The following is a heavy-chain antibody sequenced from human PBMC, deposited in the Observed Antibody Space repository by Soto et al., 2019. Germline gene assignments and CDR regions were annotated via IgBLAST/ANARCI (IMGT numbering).Heavy chain of an antibody. CDR2: VSSSSRTT. J-gene: IGHJ3*01. V-gene: IGHV3-11*01. CDR3: ARAFSSLTYAFDF. CDR1: GFTFYAYA. D-gene: IGHD6-19*01. Sequence: GGALRLSCAASGFTFYAYAMCWVRQTPGKGLEWVSQVSSSSRTTYYADSVKGRFTISRDNAKNSLYLQMNSLRAEDTAVYYCARAFSSLTYAFDFWGQGTMVTVS.